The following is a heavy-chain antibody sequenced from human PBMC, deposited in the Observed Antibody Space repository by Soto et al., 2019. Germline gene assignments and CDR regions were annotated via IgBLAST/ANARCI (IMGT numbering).Heavy chain of an antibody. Sequence: PGESLKISCKGSGYNFANYWIGWVRQMPGKGLAWMGMIFPGDSDTKNSPSLQGQITMSVDKSDSSAYLQWRSLKASDTAMYYCAAGYTTGHDAFDIWGQGTMVTVSS. CDR2: IFPGDSDT. J-gene: IGHJ3*02. CDR1: GYNFANYW. V-gene: IGHV5-51*01. D-gene: IGHD6-13*01. CDR3: AAGYTTGHDAFDI.